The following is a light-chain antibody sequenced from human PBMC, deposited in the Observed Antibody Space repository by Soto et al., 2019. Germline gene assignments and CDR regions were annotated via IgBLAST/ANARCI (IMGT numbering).Light chain of an antibody. CDR2: AAS. CDR3: QQSYSAPHT. Sequence: DIQRTQSPSSLSASVGDRVSITCRASESITYYLNWYQQRPGKAPKLLIYAASSLQSGVPSRFSGGGSGTDFTLTISSLQPEDFTTYYCQQSYSAPHTFGQGTKVDIK. CDR1: ESITYY. V-gene: IGKV1-39*01. J-gene: IGKJ2*01.